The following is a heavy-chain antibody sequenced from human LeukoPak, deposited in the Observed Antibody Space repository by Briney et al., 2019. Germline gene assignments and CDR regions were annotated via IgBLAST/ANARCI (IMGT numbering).Heavy chain of an antibody. J-gene: IGHJ6*02. V-gene: IGHV5-51*01. Sequence: GESLKISCKGSGYSLTSYWIGWVRQMPGKGLEWMGIIYPGDSDTRYSPSFQGQVTISADKSISTAYLQWSSLKASDTAMYYCARGLRGAHYYYYYGMDVWGQGTTVTVSS. CDR2: IYPGDSDT. CDR3: ARGLRGAHYYYYYGMDV. D-gene: IGHD5-12*01. CDR1: GYSLTSYW.